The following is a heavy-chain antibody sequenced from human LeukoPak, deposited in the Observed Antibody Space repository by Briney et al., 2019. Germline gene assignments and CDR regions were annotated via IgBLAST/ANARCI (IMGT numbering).Heavy chain of an antibody. J-gene: IGHJ4*02. CDR3: ARDRDNWNSIDY. CDR1: GYTFTTYG. D-gene: IGHD1-7*01. Sequence: GASVKVSCKTSGYTFTTYGISWVRQAPGQGLEWMGWISAYNGNTNYAQKLRGRITMTTDTSTNTAYMELRSLRSDDTAVYYCARDRDNWNSIDYWGQGTLVTVSS. V-gene: IGHV1-18*01. CDR2: ISAYNGNT.